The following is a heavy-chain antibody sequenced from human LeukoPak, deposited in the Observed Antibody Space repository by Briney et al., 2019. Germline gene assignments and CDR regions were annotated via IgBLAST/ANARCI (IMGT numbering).Heavy chain of an antibody. CDR3: ARGPDYGDYPGLDY. V-gene: IGHV3-74*01. Sequence: GGSLRLSCVASGFTFSSYWMHWVRQAPGKGLVWVSRINTDGSSTSYADSVKGRFTISRDNAKNTLYLQMNSLRAEDTAVYYCARGPDYGDYPGLDYWGQGTLVTVSS. D-gene: IGHD4-17*01. CDR2: INTDGSST. CDR1: GFTFSSYW. J-gene: IGHJ4*02.